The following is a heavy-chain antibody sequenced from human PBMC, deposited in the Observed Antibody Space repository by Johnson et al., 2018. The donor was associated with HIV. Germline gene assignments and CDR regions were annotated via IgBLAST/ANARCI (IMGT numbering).Heavy chain of an antibody. CDR2: INSDGSST. CDR3: ARVTMIVVVMQAFDI. V-gene: IGHV3-74*01. D-gene: IGHD3-22*01. CDR1: GFTFSSYW. J-gene: IGHJ3*02. Sequence: EVQLVESGGGLVQPGGSLRLSCAASGFTFSSYWMHWVRQAPGKGLVWVSRINSDGSSTSYADSVKGRFTISRDNAKNTLYLQMNSLRAEDTALYYCARVTMIVVVMQAFDIWGQGTMVTVSS.